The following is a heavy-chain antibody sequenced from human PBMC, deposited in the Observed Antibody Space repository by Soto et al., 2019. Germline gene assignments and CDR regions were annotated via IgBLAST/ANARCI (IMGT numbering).Heavy chain of an antibody. D-gene: IGHD4-17*01. J-gene: IGHJ5*02. CDR3: ARHPATDGDYDNWFDP. CDR2: IYYSGST. CDR1: GGSISSSSYY. Sequence: SETLSLTCTVSGGSISSSSYYWGWIRQPPGKGLEWIGSIYYSGSTYYNPSLKSRVTISVDTSKNQFSLKLSSVTAADTAVYYCARHPATDGDYDNWFDPWGQGTLVTVSS. V-gene: IGHV4-39*01.